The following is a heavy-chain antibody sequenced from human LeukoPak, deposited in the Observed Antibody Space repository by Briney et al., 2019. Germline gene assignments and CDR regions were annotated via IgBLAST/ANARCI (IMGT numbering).Heavy chain of an antibody. V-gene: IGHV3-23*01. D-gene: IGHD3-10*01. Sequence: GGSLRLSCAASGFTFSSYAMSWVRQAPGKGLEWVSVISGSSGRTYYADSVKGRFTISRDNSRNTLYLQMNSLRAEDTAVYYCAKDGRYFYDSGSYGDSWGQGTLVTVSS. J-gene: IGHJ5*01. CDR1: GFTFSSYA. CDR3: AKDGRYFYDSGSYGDS. CDR2: ISGSSGRT.